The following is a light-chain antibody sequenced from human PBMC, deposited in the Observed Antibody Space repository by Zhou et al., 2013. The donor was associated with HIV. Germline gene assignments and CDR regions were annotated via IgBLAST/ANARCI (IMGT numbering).Light chain of an antibody. CDR3: QKYNSVPRT. J-gene: IGKJ1*01. Sequence: IQLTQSPSSLSASVGDRVTITCRASQGISSYLAWYQQKPGKAPKVLIYAASTLQSGVPSRFSGSGSGTGFTLTITDLQPEDIGTYYCQKYNSVPRTFGLGTKV. V-gene: IGKV1-27*01. CDR1: QGISSY. CDR2: AAS.